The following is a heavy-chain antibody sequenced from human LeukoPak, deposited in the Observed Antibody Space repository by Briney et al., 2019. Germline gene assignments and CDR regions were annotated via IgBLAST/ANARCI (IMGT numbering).Heavy chain of an antibody. V-gene: IGHV1-69*13. D-gene: IGHD2-21*01. J-gene: IGHJ3*02. CDR2: IIPIFGTA. CDR1: GGTFSSYA. Sequence: SVKVSCKASGGTFSSYAISWVRQAPGQGLEWMGGIIPIFGTANYAQKFQGRVTITADESTSTAYMELSSLRSEDTAVYYCAREVGCSSISCYPYCGGDCHTSGAFDIWGQGTMVTVSS. CDR3: AREVGCSSISCYPYCGGDCHTSGAFDI.